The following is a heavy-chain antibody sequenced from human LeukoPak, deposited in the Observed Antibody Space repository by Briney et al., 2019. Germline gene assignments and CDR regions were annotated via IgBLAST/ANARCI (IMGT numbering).Heavy chain of an antibody. CDR1: GFTFSSYG. V-gene: IGHV3-30*18. D-gene: IGHD3-22*01. Sequence: PGTSLRLSCAASGFTFSSYGMHWVRQAPGKGLEWVAVISYDGSNKYYADSVKGRFTISRDNSKNTLYLQMNSLRAEDTAVYYCAKDYSSGYYSHFDYWGQGTLVTVSP. J-gene: IGHJ4*02. CDR3: AKDYSSGYYSHFDY. CDR2: ISYDGSNK.